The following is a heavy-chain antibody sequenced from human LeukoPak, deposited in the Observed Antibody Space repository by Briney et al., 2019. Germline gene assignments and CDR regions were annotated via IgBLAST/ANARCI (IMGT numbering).Heavy chain of an antibody. CDR2: ISYSGTT. J-gene: IGHJ4*02. D-gene: IGHD3-10*01. Sequence: PSETLSLTCTVSGVSISRYYWSWIRQPPGKGLEWIGYISYSGTTNYNPSLKSRVTISVDTSKNQVSLRLSSVTAADTAVYYCARVARVWFGEGQFDYWGQGTLVTVSS. CDR3: ARVARVWFGEGQFDY. V-gene: IGHV4-59*01. CDR1: GVSISRYY.